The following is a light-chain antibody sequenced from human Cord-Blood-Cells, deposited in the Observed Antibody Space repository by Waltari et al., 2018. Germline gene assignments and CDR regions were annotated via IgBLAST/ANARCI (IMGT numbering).Light chain of an antibody. CDR2: DVS. Sequence: QSALTQPRSVSGSPGQSVTISCTGTSSDVGGYNYVSWYQQHPGKAPKLMIYDVSKRPSGVPDPSAGSKSGNTASLTISGLQAEDEADYYCCSYAGSYTLVFGGGTKLTVL. V-gene: IGLV2-11*01. CDR3: CSYAGSYTLV. CDR1: SSDVGGYNY. J-gene: IGLJ3*02.